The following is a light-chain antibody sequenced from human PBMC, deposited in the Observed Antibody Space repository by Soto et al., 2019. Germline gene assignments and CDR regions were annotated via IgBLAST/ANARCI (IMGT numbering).Light chain of an antibody. CDR1: QSISNN. CDR3: QQYNEWPRT. Sequence: EIVMTQSPATLSVSPGERVTLSCRASQSISNNLAWYQQKPGQAPRLLIYGASTRATGIPSRFRGSGSGTEFNLTVTSLQSESFAVYYCQQYNEWPRTFGQGTKVEIK. J-gene: IGKJ1*01. V-gene: IGKV3-15*01. CDR2: GAS.